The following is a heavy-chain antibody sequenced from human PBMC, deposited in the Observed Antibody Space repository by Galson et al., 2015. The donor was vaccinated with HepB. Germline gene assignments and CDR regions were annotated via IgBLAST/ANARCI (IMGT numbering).Heavy chain of an antibody. CDR3: ARHGSGTVTWKQLLPVGFDP. CDR1: GGSISSSSYY. D-gene: IGHD5-18*01. CDR2: INYSGST. J-gene: IGHJ5*02. V-gene: IGHV4-39*01. Sequence: SETLSLTCTVSGGSISSSSYYWGWIRQPPGKGLEWIGSINYSGSTYYNPSLKSRVTISVDTSKNKFSLQLSSVTAADTAVYHCARHGSGTVTWKQLLPVGFDPWGQGTRVTVSS.